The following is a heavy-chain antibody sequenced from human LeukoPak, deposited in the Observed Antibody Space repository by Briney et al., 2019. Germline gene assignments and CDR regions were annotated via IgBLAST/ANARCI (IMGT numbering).Heavy chain of an antibody. V-gene: IGHV4-4*07. CDR2: IYSGGNT. Sequence: RSSETLSLTCNVSGGSMSGYYWSWIRQPAGKGLEWIGRIYSGGNTNYNPSLRSRIAMSVDTSKNHFSLKLSSVTAADTAVYYCARGYGSGWYFGDWGQGTLVTVSS. J-gene: IGHJ4*02. CDR1: GGSMSGYY. CDR3: ARGYGSGWYFGD. D-gene: IGHD6-19*01.